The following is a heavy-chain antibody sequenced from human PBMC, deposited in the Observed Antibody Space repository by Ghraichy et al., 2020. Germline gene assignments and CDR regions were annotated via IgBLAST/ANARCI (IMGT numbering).Heavy chain of an antibody. CDR1: GFTFTSHA. V-gene: IGHV3-23*01. CDR2: ISNSGGRT. J-gene: IGHJ4*02. Sequence: GGSLRLSCAASGFTFTSHAMNWVRQAPGKGLEWVSSISNSGGRTYYADSVKGRFSISRDNSKNTLYLEMNNLRAEDTAIYYCASTHIVVVVPATDYFDYWSQGTLVTVSS. CDR3: ASTHIVVVVPATDYFDY. D-gene: IGHD2-15*01.